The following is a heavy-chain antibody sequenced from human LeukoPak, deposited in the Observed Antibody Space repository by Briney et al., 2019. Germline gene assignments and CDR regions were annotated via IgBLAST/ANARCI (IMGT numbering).Heavy chain of an antibody. V-gene: IGHV4-59*01. D-gene: IGHD6-6*01. Sequence: TSETLSLTCTVSGGSISSYYWSWIRQPPGKGLEWIGYIYYSGSTNYNPSLKSRVTISVDTSKNQFSLKLSSVTAADTAVYYCARSVPQPIAARPSSAFDIWGQGTMVTVSS. CDR3: ARSVPQPIAARPSSAFDI. CDR2: IYYSGST. CDR1: GGSISSYY. J-gene: IGHJ3*02.